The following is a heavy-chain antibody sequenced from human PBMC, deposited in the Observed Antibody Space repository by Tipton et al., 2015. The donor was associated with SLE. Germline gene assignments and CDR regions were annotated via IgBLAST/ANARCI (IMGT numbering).Heavy chain of an antibody. CDR2: IKSKTDGGTT. J-gene: IGHJ4*02. CDR1: GFTFSNAW. D-gene: IGHD3-3*01. V-gene: IGHV3-15*01. Sequence: SLRLSCAASGFTFSNAWMSWVRQAPGKGLEWVGRIKSKTDGGTTDYAAPVKGRFTISRDDSKNTLYLQMNSLKTEGTAVYYCTTVPRRFLELPFLFDYWGQGTLVPVSS. CDR3: TTVPRRFLELPFLFDY.